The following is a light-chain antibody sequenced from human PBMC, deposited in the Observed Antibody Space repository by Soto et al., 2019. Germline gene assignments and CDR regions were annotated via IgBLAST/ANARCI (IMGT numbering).Light chain of an antibody. CDR3: SSFTSKSSLI. Sequence: QSALTQPASVSGSPGQSITISCAGTMRDVGAYNLVSRYQQHPGRAPQLILYEVRNRPSGISFRFSGSKSGNTASLTISGLQAEDEADYYCSSFTSKSSLIFGGGTKVTVL. CDR1: MRDVGAYNL. V-gene: IGLV2-14*01. CDR2: EVR. J-gene: IGLJ2*01.